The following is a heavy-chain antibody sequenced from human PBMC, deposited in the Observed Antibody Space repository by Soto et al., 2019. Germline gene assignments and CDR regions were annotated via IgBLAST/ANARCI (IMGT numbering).Heavy chain of an antibody. CDR3: ARLSQIVLVTATSHWNFDL. Sequence: QVQLQESGPGLVKPSETLSLTCSVSGGSLSNYYWSWIRQPPGKGLEWIGYIYYSGGTNYNPSLKSRVTISVDTSKKHFSLKLSSVTAADTAMYYCARLSQIVLVTATSHWNFDLWGRGTLVTVSS. CDR1: GGSLSNYY. D-gene: IGHD2-21*02. CDR2: IYYSGGT. J-gene: IGHJ2*01. V-gene: IGHV4-59*08.